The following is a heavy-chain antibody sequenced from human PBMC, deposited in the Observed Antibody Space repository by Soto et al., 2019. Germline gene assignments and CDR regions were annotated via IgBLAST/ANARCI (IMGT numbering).Heavy chain of an antibody. CDR3: ARDRYSGGWHTIDY. Sequence: QVHLVESGGGVVQPGRSLRLSCAASGFTFTNHAIHWVRQAPGKGLEWVAVIWYDGNNKYDADSVKGRFTISRDNSKNTVYLQMNRLRAEDTAVYYCARDRYSGGWHTIDYWGQGALVTVSS. CDR1: GFTFTNHA. J-gene: IGHJ4*02. V-gene: IGHV3-33*01. D-gene: IGHD5-12*01. CDR2: IWYDGNNK.